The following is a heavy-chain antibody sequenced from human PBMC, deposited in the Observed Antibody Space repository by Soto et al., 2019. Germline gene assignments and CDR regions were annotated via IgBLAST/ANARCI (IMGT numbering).Heavy chain of an antibody. CDR2: IYYSGST. V-gene: IGHV4-59*01. Sequence: PSETLSLTCTVSGGSISSYYWSWIRQPPGKGLEWIGYIYYSGSTNYNPSLKSRVTISVDTSKNQFSLKLSSVTAADTAVYYCAREGREGDYYGSGSYSPPYYYYMDVWGKGTTVTAP. J-gene: IGHJ6*03. CDR1: GGSISSYY. CDR3: AREGREGDYYGSGSYSPPYYYYMDV. D-gene: IGHD3-10*01.